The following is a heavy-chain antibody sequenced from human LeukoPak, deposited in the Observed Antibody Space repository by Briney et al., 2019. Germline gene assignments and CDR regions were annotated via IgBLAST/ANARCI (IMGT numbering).Heavy chain of an antibody. J-gene: IGHJ4*02. D-gene: IGHD3-10*01. CDR2: TRSDGSHE. CDR1: GFTLSSNG. V-gene: IGHV3-30*02. CDR3: AKAFGSGSYIIDH. Sequence: GGSLRLSCATSGFTLSSNGVHWARQAPGKGLEWVALTRSDGSHEEYAESVKGRFAISRDNSKNTVHLQMNSLRFEDTAVYYCAKAFGSGSYIIDHWGRGTLVTVSS.